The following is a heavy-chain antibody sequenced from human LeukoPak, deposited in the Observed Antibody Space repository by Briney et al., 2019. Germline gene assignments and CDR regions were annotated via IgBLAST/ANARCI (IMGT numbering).Heavy chain of an antibody. J-gene: IGHJ3*02. V-gene: IGHV5-51*01. CDR2: IYPGDSDT. CDR1: GYSFTSYW. CDR3: ARQIAAVDDAFDI. Sequence: GESLKISCKGSGYSFTSYWIGWARQMPGKGLEWMGIIYPGDSDTRYSPSFQGQVTISADKSISTAYLQWSSLKASDTAMYYCARQIAAVDDAFDIWGQGTMVTVSS. D-gene: IGHD6-13*01.